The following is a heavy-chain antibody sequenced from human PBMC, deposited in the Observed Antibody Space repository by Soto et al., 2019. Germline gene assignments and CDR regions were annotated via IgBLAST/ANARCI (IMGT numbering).Heavy chain of an antibody. CDR3: ARTSGYAFDY. V-gene: IGHV3-64*01. J-gene: IGHJ4*02. CDR2: ISSNGGST. D-gene: IGHD5-12*01. CDR1: GCTFSSYA. Sequence: EVQLVESGGGLVQPGGSLRLSCAASGCTFSSYAMHWVRQAPGKGLEYVSVISSNGGSTYYANSVKGRFTISRDNSKNTLYLQMGSLRAEDMAVYYCARTSGYAFDYWGQGTLVTVSS.